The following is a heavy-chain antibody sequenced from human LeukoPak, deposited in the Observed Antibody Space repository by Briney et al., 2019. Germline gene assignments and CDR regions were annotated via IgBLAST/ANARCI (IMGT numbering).Heavy chain of an antibody. Sequence: GGSLRLSCAASGFIFSTYGMYWVRQAPGKGLEWVAFIRHDGSIKNYADSVKGRSTLSRDNSKNTPYLQMNSLRAEDTAVYYCAKDSLADIDYWGQGTLVTVSS. CDR1: GFIFSTYG. CDR2: IRHDGSIK. CDR3: AKDSLADIDY. V-gene: IGHV3-30*02. D-gene: IGHD3-16*01. J-gene: IGHJ4*02.